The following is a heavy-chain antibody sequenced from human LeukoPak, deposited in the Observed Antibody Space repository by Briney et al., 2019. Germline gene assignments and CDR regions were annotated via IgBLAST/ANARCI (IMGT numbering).Heavy chain of an antibody. D-gene: IGHD3-22*01. CDR2: ISSSSSYI. V-gene: IGHV3-21*01. CDR3: ARDYDSSGYSPMDV. CDR1: GFTFSSYS. J-gene: IGHJ6*02. Sequence: GGSLRLSCAASGFTFSSYSMNWGRQAPGKGLEWVSSISSSSSYIYYADSVKGRFTISRDNAKNSLYLQMNSLRAEDTAVYYCARDYDSSGYSPMDVWGQGTTVTVPS.